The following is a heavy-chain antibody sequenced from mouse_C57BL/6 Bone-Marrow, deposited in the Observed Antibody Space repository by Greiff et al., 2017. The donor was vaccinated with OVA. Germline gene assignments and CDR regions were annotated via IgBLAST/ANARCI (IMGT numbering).Heavy chain of an antibody. V-gene: IGHV2-9-1*01. CDR1: GFSLTSYA. D-gene: IGHD1-1*01. CDR2: IWTGGGT. J-gene: IGHJ3*01. Sequence: VQVVESGPGLVAPSQSLSITCTVSGFSLTSYAISWVRQPPGKGLEWLGVIWTGGGTNYNSALKSRLSISKDNSKSQVFLKRNSLQTDDTARYYCARAYYYGRPWCAYWGQGTLVTVSA. CDR3: ARAYYYGRPWCAY.